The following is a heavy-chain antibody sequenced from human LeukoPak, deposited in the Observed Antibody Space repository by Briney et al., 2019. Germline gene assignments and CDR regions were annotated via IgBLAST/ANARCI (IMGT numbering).Heavy chain of an antibody. CDR3: ARMTTVTSSHYYYYYYMDV. CDR1: GFTFSSYE. Sequence: GGSLRLSCAASGFTFSSYEMNWVRQAPGKGLEWVSYISSSGSTIYYADSVKGRFTISRDNSKNTLYLQMNSLRAEDTAVYYCARMTTVTSSHYYYYYYMDVWGKGTTVTISS. D-gene: IGHD4-17*01. CDR2: ISSSGSTI. V-gene: IGHV3-48*03. J-gene: IGHJ6*03.